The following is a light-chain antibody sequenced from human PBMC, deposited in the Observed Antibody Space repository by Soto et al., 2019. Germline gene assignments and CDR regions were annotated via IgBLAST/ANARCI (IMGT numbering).Light chain of an antibody. Sequence: EIVLTQSPGTLSLSPGERATLSCRASQSVSSNYLAWYQHKPGQAPRFLIYGASSRATGIPDRFSGSGSGTDFTLTISRLEPEDFAVYYCQQYGSSPHTFGRGTKVEIK. CDR1: QSVSSNY. CDR3: QQYGSSPHT. V-gene: IGKV3-20*01. J-gene: IGKJ1*01. CDR2: GAS.